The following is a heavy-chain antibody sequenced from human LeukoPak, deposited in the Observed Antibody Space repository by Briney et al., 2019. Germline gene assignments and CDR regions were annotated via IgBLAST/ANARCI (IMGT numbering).Heavy chain of an antibody. CDR1: GYSISTGYY. Sequence: SETLSLTCTVSGYSISTGYYWDWIRPPPGKGLEWIGTFYHGGSTYYNPSLKSRVTISVDTSKNQFSLNPASVTAADTAVYDCGRVTGYMIEDYFDYWGQGTLVTVSS. CDR2: FYHGGST. CDR3: GRVTGYMIEDYFDY. V-gene: IGHV4-38-2*02. D-gene: IGHD3-22*01. J-gene: IGHJ4*02.